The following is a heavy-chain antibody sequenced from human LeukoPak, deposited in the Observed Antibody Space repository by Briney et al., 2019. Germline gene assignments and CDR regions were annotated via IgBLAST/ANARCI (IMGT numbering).Heavy chain of an antibody. J-gene: IGHJ6*02. Sequence: RASVKVSCKASGGTFSSYAISWVRQAPGQGLEWMGRIIPILGIANYAQKFQGRVTITADKSTSIAYMELSSLRSEDTAVYYCARIVPAASNYYYYGMDVWGQGTTVTVSS. V-gene: IGHV1-69*04. CDR2: IIPILGIA. CDR3: ARIVPAASNYYYYGMDV. CDR1: GGTFSSYA. D-gene: IGHD2-2*01.